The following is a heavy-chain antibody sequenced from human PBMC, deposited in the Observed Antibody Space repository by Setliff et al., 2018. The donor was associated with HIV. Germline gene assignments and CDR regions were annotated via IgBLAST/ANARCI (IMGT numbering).Heavy chain of an antibody. CDR1: GYTFTGYY. V-gene: IGHV1-2*06. D-gene: IGHD1-1*01. J-gene: IGHJ4*02. CDR3: ARQLSNSLDH. CDR2: INPNIGST. Sequence: ASVKVSCKASGYTFTGYYIHWVRQAPGQGLQWMGRINPNIGSTKHAQNFRGRVTMTRDTSISTVYMELSGLTSDDTAVYFCARQLSNSLDHWGQGTPVTVSS.